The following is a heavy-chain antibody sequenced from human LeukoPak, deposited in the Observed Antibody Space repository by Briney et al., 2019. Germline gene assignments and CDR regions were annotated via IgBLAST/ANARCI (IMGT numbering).Heavy chain of an antibody. D-gene: IGHD4-17*01. CDR3: ARSRTYGDYGRGLDY. CDR2: INTDGFST. V-gene: IGHV3-74*01. J-gene: IGHJ4*02. CDR1: GFTFSSYV. Sequence: GGSLRLSCEASGFTFSSYVMHWVRQPPGKGLVYIACINTDGFSTSYADSVKGRFTISRDNAKNTLYLQMNSLRAEDTAVYYCARSRTYGDYGRGLDYWGQGTLVTVSS.